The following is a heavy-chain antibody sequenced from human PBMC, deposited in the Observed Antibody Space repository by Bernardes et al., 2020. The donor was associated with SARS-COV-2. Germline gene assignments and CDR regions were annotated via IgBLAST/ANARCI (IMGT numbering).Heavy chain of an antibody. V-gene: IGHV3-9*01. CDR2: INWNSGSR. D-gene: IGHD3-16*01. CDR1: GFTFDDYG. Sequence: GGSLRLSCAASGFTFDDYGMHWVRQAPGKGLEWVSGINWNSGSRDYADSVKGRFTISRDNAKNSLYLQMSSLRPEDTALYYCAKMTGGVFDSWGQGILVTVSS. CDR3: AKMTGGVFDS. J-gene: IGHJ4*02.